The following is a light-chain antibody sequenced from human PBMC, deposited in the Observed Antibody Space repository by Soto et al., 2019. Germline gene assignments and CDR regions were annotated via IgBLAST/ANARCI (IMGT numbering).Light chain of an antibody. Sequence: QSALTQPASVSGSPGQSITISCTGTSSDVGGYNYVSWYQHHPGKAPKLMIYEVSNRPSGVSNRFSGSKSGYTASLTISGLQAEDEADYYCSSYTGSSTPVFGGGTKLTVL. CDR2: EVS. V-gene: IGLV2-14*01. CDR3: SSYTGSSTPV. CDR1: SSDVGGYNY. J-gene: IGLJ3*02.